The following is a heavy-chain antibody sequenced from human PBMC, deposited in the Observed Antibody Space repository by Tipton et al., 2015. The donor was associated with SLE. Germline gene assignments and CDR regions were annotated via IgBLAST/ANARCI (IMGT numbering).Heavy chain of an antibody. CDR2: INHSGST. D-gene: IGHD2-21*01. V-gene: IGHV4-34*01. CDR1: GGSFSGYY. J-gene: IGHJ3*02. Sequence: TLSLTCAVYGGSFSGYYWSWIRQPPGKGLEWIGEINHSGSTNYNPSLKSRVTISVDTSKNQFSLQLNSVTPEDTAVYYCAGKIDCGGDCYSAFDIWGQGTMVTVSS. CDR3: AGKIDCGGDCYSAFDI.